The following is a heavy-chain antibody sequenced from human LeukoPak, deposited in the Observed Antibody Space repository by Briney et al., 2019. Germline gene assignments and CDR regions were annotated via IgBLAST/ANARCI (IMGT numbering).Heavy chain of an antibody. CDR3: TRRRGTDGFDI. V-gene: IGHV3-74*01. Sequence: GGSLRLSCAASGFTSSSDGMYSVREAPGTGLVWVSRMSSDGSSAIYADSGKGRFTISRDNANNTIYVHMNSLRVEDTAVYYCTRRRGTDGFDIWGQGTMVTVSS. J-gene: IGHJ3*02. D-gene: IGHD1-26*01. CDR1: GFTSSSDG. CDR2: MSSDGSSA.